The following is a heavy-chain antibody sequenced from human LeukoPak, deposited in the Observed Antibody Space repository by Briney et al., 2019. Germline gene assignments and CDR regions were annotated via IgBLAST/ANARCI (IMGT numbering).Heavy chain of an antibody. V-gene: IGHV4-4*07. CDR3: ARDLASPPYNWFDP. Sequence: SETLSLTCTVSGGSISGYQWSWIRQPAGKGLEWIAIIYTSGSTNYNPSLKSRVTMSADTSKNQVSLKLSSVTAADTAVYYCARDLASPPYNWFDPWGQGALVTVSS. J-gene: IGHJ5*02. CDR2: IYTSGST. CDR1: GGSISGYQ.